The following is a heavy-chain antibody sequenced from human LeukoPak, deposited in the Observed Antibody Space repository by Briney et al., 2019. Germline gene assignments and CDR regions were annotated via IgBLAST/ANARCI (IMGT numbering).Heavy chain of an antibody. CDR1: GGSFSGYF. V-gene: IGHV4-34*01. CDR2: INHSERT. D-gene: IGHD5-24*01. CDR3: ARSEGRDGYNFDY. Sequence: NPSETLSLTCGVYGGSFSGYFWSWIRQPPGKGLEWIGEINHSERTNYNPSLKSRVTMSVDTSKKQFSLKLSAVTAADTAVYYCARSEGRDGYNFDYWGQGTLVTVSS. J-gene: IGHJ4*02.